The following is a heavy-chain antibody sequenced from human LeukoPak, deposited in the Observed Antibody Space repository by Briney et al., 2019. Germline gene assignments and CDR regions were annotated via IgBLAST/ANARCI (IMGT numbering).Heavy chain of an antibody. CDR1: GGSISSYY. J-gene: IGHJ4*02. D-gene: IGHD4-17*01. Sequence: SETLSLTCPVSGGSISSYYWSWIRQPPGKGLEWIGYISYSGRTNYNPSLRSRLTISVDPSKNQFSLTLSPVTAAGTAVYYCARGGNYGDYDGYFDYWGQGTLVTVSS. CDR3: ARGGNYGDYDGYFDY. CDR2: ISYSGRT. V-gene: IGHV4-59*08.